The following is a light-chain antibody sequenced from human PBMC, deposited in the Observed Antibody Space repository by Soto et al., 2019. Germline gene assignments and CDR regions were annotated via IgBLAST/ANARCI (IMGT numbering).Light chain of an antibody. Sequence: EIVLTQSPATLSLSPGERATLSCRASQSVSSLLAWYQQKSGQPPRLLISDASNRATGVPARFSGSGSGTDFTLIISSLEPEDFAVYFCQQRTNWPPLTFGGGTKVEIK. V-gene: IGKV3-11*01. CDR3: QQRTNWPPLT. CDR2: DAS. CDR1: QSVSSL. J-gene: IGKJ4*01.